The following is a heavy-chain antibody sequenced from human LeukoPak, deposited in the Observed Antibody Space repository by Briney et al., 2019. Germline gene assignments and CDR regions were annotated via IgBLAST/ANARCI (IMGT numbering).Heavy chain of an antibody. Sequence: PSETLSLTCTVSGGSISSYYWSWIRQPAGKGLERIGRIYTSGSTNYNPSLKSRVTMSVDTSKNQFSLKLSSVTAADTAVYYCARAPRPSFGAVSYSSGWYFDYWGQGTLVTVPS. CDR2: IYTSGST. CDR1: GGSISSYY. D-gene: IGHD6-19*01. J-gene: IGHJ4*02. V-gene: IGHV4-4*07. CDR3: ARAPRPSFGAVSYSSGWYFDY.